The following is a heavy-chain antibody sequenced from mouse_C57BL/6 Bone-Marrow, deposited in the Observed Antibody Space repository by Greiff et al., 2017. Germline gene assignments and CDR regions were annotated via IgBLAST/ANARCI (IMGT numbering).Heavy chain of an antibody. Sequence: QVQLQQPGAELVKPGASVKLSCKASGYTFTSYWMHWVKQRPGQGLEWIGMIHPNSGSTNYNEKFKSKATLTVDKSSSTAYMQLSSLTSEDSAVYYCARRAFWRYLDVWGTGTTVTVSS. CDR3: ARRAFWRYLDV. D-gene: IGHD3-1*01. V-gene: IGHV1-64*01. CDR2: IHPNSGST. CDR1: GYTFTSYW. J-gene: IGHJ1*03.